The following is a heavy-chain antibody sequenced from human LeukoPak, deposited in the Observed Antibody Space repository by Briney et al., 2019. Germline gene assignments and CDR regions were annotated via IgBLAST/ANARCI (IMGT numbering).Heavy chain of an antibody. CDR2: INPNSGGP. D-gene: IGHD3-22*01. J-gene: IGHJ3*02. V-gene: IGHV1-2*02. CDR3: ARGFDYYDSSGYNSDAFDI. Sequence: GASVKVSCKASGYTFTGYYIHWVRQAPGQGLEWMGWINPNSGGPKYAQKFQGRVTMTRDTSISTAYMELSRLRYDDTAVYYCARGFDYYDSSGYNSDAFDIWGQGTMVTVSS. CDR1: GYTFTGYY.